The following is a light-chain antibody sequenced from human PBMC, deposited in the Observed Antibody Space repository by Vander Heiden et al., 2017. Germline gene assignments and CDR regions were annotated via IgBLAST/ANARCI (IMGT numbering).Light chain of an antibody. CDR1: SSDVGSYNL. J-gene: IGLJ2*01. Sequence: QSALTQPASVSGSPGPSITISCTGTSSDVGSYNLVSWYQQHPGKAPKLMIYEVSKRPSGVSNRFSGSKSGNTASLTISGLQAEDEADYYCCSYAGSSTFEGVFGGGTKLTVL. V-gene: IGLV2-23*02. CDR3: CSYAGSSTFEGV. CDR2: EVS.